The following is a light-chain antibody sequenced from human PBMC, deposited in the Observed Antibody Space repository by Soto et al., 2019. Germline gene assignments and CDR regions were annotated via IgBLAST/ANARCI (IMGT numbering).Light chain of an antibody. V-gene: IGKV3-15*01. CDR1: QSISRS. CDR3: HQYNSWPPGT. CDR2: DAS. J-gene: IGKJ2*01. Sequence: EIVFTQSPAILSVSPGERATLSCSASQSISRSLAWYRQKPGQAPRLLISDASTRANGIPDRFSGSGSGTEFTLTISSLQSEDFALYYCHQYNSWPPGTFGQGTKVDIK.